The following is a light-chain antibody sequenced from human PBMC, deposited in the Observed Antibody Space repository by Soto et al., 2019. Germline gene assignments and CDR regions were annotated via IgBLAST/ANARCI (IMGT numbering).Light chain of an antibody. Sequence: QSALTQPPSASGSPGQSVTISCTGTSSDVGGYNYVSWYQQHPGKAPKLMIYEVSKRPSGVPDRFSGSKSGNTASLTVSGLQAEDEADYYCSSYASSNNLGVFGTGTKLTDL. V-gene: IGLV2-8*01. J-gene: IGLJ1*01. CDR3: SSYASSNNLGV. CDR1: SSDVGGYNY. CDR2: EVS.